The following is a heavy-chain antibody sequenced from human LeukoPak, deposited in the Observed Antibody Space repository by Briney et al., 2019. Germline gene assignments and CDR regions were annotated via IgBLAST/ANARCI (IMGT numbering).Heavy chain of an antibody. CDR1: GLNFSSYS. CDR2: ISSSSSYI. Sequence: GGSLRLSCEGSGLNFSSYSMNWVRQAPGKGLECVSSISSSSSYIYYADSVKGRFTISRDNAKNSLYLQMNSLRAEDTAVYYCAREEVVAAIAKNWGQGTLVTVSS. CDR3: AREEVVAAIAKN. V-gene: IGHV3-21*01. D-gene: IGHD2-15*01. J-gene: IGHJ4*01.